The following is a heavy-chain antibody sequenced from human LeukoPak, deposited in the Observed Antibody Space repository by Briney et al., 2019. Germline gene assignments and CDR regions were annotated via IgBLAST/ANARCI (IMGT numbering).Heavy chain of an antibody. Sequence: ASVKVSCKAPGYTFTNYYIHWMRQAPGQGLEWVGIINLNAVTTRYAQKFQGRITVTRDTSTSTVYMELSSLRSEDTAVYFCAREGAAEAKNFDYWGQGTPVIVSS. CDR3: AREGAAEAKNFDY. D-gene: IGHD6-25*01. CDR2: INLNAVTT. J-gene: IGHJ4*02. CDR1: GYTFTNYY. V-gene: IGHV1-46*01.